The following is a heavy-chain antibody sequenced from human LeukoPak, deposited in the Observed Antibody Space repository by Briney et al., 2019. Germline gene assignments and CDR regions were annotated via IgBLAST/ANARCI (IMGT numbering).Heavy chain of an antibody. CDR3: AREFYYYDSSGDNWFDP. J-gene: IGHJ5*02. D-gene: IGHD3-22*01. CDR2: FVNKAT. Sequence: SETLSLTCTVSGGSISSYSWSWVRQTPDKGLEWIGSFVNKATKYNPSLESRVAISVDTSKNQFSLRPTSVTAADTAFYYCAREFYYYDSSGDNWFDPWGQGTLVTVSS. CDR1: GGSISSYS. V-gene: IGHV4-59*12.